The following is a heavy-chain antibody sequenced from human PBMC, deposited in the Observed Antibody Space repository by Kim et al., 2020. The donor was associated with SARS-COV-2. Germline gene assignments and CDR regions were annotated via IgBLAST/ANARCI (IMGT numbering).Heavy chain of an antibody. CDR2: ISYDGSNK. V-gene: IGHV3-33*05. CDR1: GFTFSSYG. CDR3: ARDPPRTYYDILTGYSDY. Sequence: GGSLRLSCAASGFTFSSYGMHWVRQAPGKGLEWVAVISYDGSNKYSADSVKGRFTISRDNSKNTLYLQMNSLRAEDTAVYYCARDPPRTYYDILTGYSDYWGQGTLVTVSS. D-gene: IGHD3-9*01. J-gene: IGHJ4*02.